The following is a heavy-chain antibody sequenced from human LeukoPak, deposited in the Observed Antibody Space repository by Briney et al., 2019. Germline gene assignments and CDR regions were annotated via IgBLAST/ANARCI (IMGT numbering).Heavy chain of an antibody. CDR3: ARVHSSWYVNWFDP. CDR1: GGSISSYY. D-gene: IGHD6-13*01. V-gene: IGHV4-59*01. J-gene: IGHJ5*02. Sequence: SETLSLTCTVSGGSISSYYCGWIRQPPGKGLEWIGYIYYSGSTNYNPSLKSRVTISVDTSNNQFSLKLSSVTAADTAVYYCARVHSSWYVNWFDPWGQGTLVTVSS. CDR2: IYYSGST.